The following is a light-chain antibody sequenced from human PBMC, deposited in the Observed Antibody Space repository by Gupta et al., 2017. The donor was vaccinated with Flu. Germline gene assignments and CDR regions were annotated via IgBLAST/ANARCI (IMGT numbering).Light chain of an antibody. J-gene: IGKJ1*01. Sequence: VLTHPPATLSLSPGERAPLSCRACQCISSHLVWYQQKPGQAPRLLIFDASNRATGVPDRFSGRGSGTDFTLTISSREPEDFAFYYCQQRSTWPSPWTFGQGTRVEIK. CDR3: QQRSTWPSPWT. CDR1: QCISSH. CDR2: DAS. V-gene: IGKV3-11*01.